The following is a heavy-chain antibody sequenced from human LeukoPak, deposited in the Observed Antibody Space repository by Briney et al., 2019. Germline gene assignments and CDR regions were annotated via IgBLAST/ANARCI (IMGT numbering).Heavy chain of an antibody. V-gene: IGHV4-4*07. Sequence: SETLSLTCTVSGGSISSYYWSWIRQPAGKGLEWIGRIYTSGSTNYNPSLKSRVTMSVDTSKNQFSLKLSSVTAADTAVYYCARDRNCSGGSCYANWFDPWGQGTLVTVSS. D-gene: IGHD2-15*01. J-gene: IGHJ5*02. CDR3: ARDRNCSGGSCYANWFDP. CDR1: GGSISSYY. CDR2: IYTSGST.